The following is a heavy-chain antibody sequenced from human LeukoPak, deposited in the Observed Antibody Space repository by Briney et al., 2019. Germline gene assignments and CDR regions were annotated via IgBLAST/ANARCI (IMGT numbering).Heavy chain of an antibody. CDR3: VRDQIAASLSGMDV. CDR2: ISSFSTYI. J-gene: IGHJ6*02. V-gene: IGHV3-21*01. Sequence: RGSLRLSCAASGFTFSGYTMNCVRQAPGMGLEWVSSISSFSTYIYYADSLRGRFTISRDNANNSLFLQMNSLRAEDTAMYFCVRDQIAASLSGMDVWGQGTTVTVSS. D-gene: IGHD6-13*01. CDR1: GFTFSGYT.